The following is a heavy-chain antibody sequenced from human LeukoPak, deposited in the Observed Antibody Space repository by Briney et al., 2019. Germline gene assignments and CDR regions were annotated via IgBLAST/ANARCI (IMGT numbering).Heavy chain of an antibody. Sequence: GGSLRLSCAASGFTFSSYAMSWVRQAPGKGLEWVSAISGSGGSTYYADSVKGRFTISSDNSKNTLYLQMNSLRAEDTAVYDCAKDMRFDWTPYYFDYWGQGTLVTVSS. CDR1: GFTFSSYA. CDR3: AKDMRFDWTPYYFDY. D-gene: IGHD3-9*01. V-gene: IGHV3-23*01. CDR2: ISGSGGST. J-gene: IGHJ4*02.